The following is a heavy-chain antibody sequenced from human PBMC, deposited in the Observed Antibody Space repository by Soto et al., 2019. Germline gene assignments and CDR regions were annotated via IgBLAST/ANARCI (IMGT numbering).Heavy chain of an antibody. J-gene: IGHJ6*02. V-gene: IGHV4-59*01. D-gene: IGHD6-13*01. CDR3: ARTEASSWSFFYYGMDV. CDR1: GGPIGSYY. CDR2: VYYSDST. Sequence: QVQLQESGPGLVKPSETLSLTCTVSGGPIGSYYWSWIRQSPGTGLEWIGCVYYSDSTNYNPSLKSRVTISLDRSKNQFSLRLSSVTAADTAVYYCARTEASSWSFFYYGMDVWGQGTAVAVSS.